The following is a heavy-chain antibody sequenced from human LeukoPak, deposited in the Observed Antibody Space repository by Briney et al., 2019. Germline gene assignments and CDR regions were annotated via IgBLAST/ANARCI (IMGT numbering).Heavy chain of an antibody. CDR1: GYTFTGYY. CDR3: ARDPQWLAQRYYYYYMDV. D-gene: IGHD6-19*01. CDR2: INPNSGGT. J-gene: IGHJ6*03. V-gene: IGHV1-2*02. Sequence: ASVKVSCKASGYTFTGYYMHWVRQAPGQGLEWMGWINPNSGGTNYAQKFQGRVTMTRDTSISTAYMELSRLRSDDTAVYYCARDPQWLAQRYYYYYMDVWGKGTTVTISS.